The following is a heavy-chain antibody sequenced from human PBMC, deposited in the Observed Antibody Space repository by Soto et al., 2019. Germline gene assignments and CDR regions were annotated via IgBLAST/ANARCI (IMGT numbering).Heavy chain of an antibody. J-gene: IGHJ6*02. V-gene: IGHV1-3*01. Sequence: ASVKVSCKASGYTFTSYAMHWVRQAPGQRLEWMGWINAGNGNTKYSQKFQGRVTITRDTSASTAYMELSSLRSEDTAVYYCARVLPGRQQLVGRENYSAMDVWGQATTVTVSS. D-gene: IGHD6-13*01. CDR1: GYTFTSYA. CDR3: ARVLPGRQQLVGRENYSAMDV. CDR2: INAGNGNT.